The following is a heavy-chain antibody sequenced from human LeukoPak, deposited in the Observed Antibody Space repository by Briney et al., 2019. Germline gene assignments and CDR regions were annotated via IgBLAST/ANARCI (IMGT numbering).Heavy chain of an antibody. D-gene: IGHD6-13*01. CDR2: IYTSGST. J-gene: IGHJ2*01. CDR3: ARQAGAAAGRRWYFDL. Sequence: SETLSLTCTVSGGSISSGSYYWSWIRQPAGKGLEWIGRIYTSGSTNYNPSLKSRVTISVDTSKNQFSLKLSSVTAADTAVYYCARQAGAAAGRRWYFDLWGRGTLVTVSS. CDR1: GGSISSGSYY. V-gene: IGHV4-61*02.